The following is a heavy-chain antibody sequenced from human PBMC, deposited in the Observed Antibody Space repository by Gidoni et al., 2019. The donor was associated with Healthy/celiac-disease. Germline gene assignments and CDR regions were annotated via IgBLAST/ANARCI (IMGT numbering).Heavy chain of an antibody. Sequence: EVQLVESGGGLVQLGGSLRLSCAASGSTFSSYSMNWVRQAPVKGLEWVSYSSSSSSTIYYADSVKGRFTISRDNAKNSLYLQMNSLRDEDTAVYYCASDSKYYYGSGTGGPWGQGTLVTVSS. CDR3: ASDSKYYYGSGTGGP. J-gene: IGHJ5*02. V-gene: IGHV3-48*02. CDR2: SSSSSSTI. D-gene: IGHD3-10*01. CDR1: GSTFSSYS.